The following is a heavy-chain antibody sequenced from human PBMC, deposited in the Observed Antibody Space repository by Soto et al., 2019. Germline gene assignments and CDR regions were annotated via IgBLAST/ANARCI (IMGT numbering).Heavy chain of an antibody. V-gene: IGHV3-53*01. CDR1: GFTVSSNY. D-gene: IGHD6-13*01. CDR2: IYSGGST. Sequence: PGGSLRLSCAASGFTVSSNYMSWVRQAPGKGLEWVSVIYSGGSTYYADSVKGRFTISRDNSKNTLYLQMNSLRAEDTAVYYCAYSSSWYGIDYWGQGTLVTVSS. CDR3: AYSSSWYGIDY. J-gene: IGHJ4*02.